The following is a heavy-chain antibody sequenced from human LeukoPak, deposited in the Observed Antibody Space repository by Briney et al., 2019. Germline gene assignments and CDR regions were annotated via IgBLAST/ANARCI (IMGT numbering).Heavy chain of an antibody. CDR1: GFTFSTYW. V-gene: IGHV3-74*01. Sequence: PGGSLRLSCAASGFTFSTYWMHSVRQAPGKGLVWVSRINSDGTSTNYADSVKGRFTISRDNAKNTLFLQMNSLRAEDTAVYYCARGGGRYSSAYYFDYWGQGTLVTVSS. D-gene: IGHD6-25*01. CDR3: ARGGGRYSSAYYFDY. CDR2: INSDGTST. J-gene: IGHJ4*02.